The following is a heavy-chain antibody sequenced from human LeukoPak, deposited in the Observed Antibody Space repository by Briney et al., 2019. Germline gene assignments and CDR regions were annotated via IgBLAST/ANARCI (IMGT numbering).Heavy chain of an antibody. CDR3: ARDDMATSGFYGMDV. Sequence: GGSLRLSCAASGFTFSSYWMSWVRQAPGKGLEWVAILKRDGSETYYVDSVKGRFTISRDNAKNSLYLHMSSLRAEDTAVYYCARDDMATSGFYGMDVWGQGTTVTVSS. CDR1: GFTFSSYW. D-gene: IGHD5-12*01. V-gene: IGHV3-7*01. J-gene: IGHJ6*02. CDR2: LKRDGSET.